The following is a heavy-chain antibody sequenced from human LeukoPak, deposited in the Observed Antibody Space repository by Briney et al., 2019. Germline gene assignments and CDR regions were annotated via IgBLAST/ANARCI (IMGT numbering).Heavy chain of an antibody. Sequence: SQTLSLTCAISGDTVTSNSAAWNCITPSPSRDLEWLVRTYYRSKWYNDYAVSVKSPITINPDTSNNQFSLQLNSVTPEDTAVYYCARGGIAVADPFDYWGQGTLVTVSS. J-gene: IGHJ4*02. CDR3: ARGGIAVADPFDY. CDR2: TYYRSKWYN. CDR1: GDTVTSNSAA. V-gene: IGHV6-1*01. D-gene: IGHD6-19*01.